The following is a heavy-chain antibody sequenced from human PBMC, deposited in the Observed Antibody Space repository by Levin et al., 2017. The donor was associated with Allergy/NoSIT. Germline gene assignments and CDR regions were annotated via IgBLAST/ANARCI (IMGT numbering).Heavy chain of an antibody. V-gene: IGHV3-33*01. CDR2: IWYDGSNK. Sequence: GESLKISCAASGFTFSSYGMHWVRQAPGKGLEWVAVIWYDGSNKYYADSVKGRFTISRDNSKNTLYLQMNSLRAEDTAVYYCARDPNTTGGSGSYFRNYYYDYYMDVWGKGTTVTVSS. CDR1: GFTFSSYG. J-gene: IGHJ6*03. D-gene: IGHD3-10*01. CDR3: ARDPNTTGGSGSYFRNYYYDYYMDV.